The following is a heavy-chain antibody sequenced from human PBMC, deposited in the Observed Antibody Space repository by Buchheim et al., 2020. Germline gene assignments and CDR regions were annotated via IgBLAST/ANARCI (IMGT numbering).Heavy chain of an antibody. D-gene: IGHD6-19*01. CDR1: GFTFSSYA. CDR2: ISYDGSNK. Sequence: QVQLVESGGGVVQPGRSLRLSCAASGFTFSSYAMHWVRQAPGKGLEGVAVISYDGSNKYYADSVKGRFAISRDNSKNMPYLQMNSLRAEDTAVYYCARGDSGWYGYFQHWGQGTL. V-gene: IGHV3-30*09. CDR3: ARGDSGWYGYFQH. J-gene: IGHJ1*01.